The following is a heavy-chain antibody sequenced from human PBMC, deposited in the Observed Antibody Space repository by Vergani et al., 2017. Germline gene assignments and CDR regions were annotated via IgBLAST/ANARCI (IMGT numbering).Heavy chain of an antibody. J-gene: IGHJ4*02. CDR1: GFTFSDYY. CDR3: ARDRGCATISCYFSGAFDY. Sequence: VQLVESGGVVVQPGGSLRLSCAASGFTFSDYYMTWIRQAPGKGLEWISYISGSGHTKYYADSVKGRFAISRDNAKNSLYLQMNGLRAEDTAVYYCARDRGCATISCYFSGAFDYWGLGTLVSVSS. D-gene: IGHD2-2*01. CDR2: ISGSGHTK. V-gene: IGHV3-11*04.